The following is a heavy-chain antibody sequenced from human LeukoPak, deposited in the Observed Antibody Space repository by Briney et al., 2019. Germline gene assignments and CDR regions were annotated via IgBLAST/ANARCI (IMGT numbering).Heavy chain of an antibody. CDR2: IYHSGST. CDR3: AREGYGDYIWFDP. V-gene: IGHV4-4*02. Sequence: SGTLSLTCAVSGGSISSSNWWSWVRQPPGKGLEWIGEIYHSGSTNYNPSLKSRVTISVDKSKNQFSLKLSSVTAADTAVYYCAREGYGDYIWFDPWGQGTLVTVSS. D-gene: IGHD4-17*01. CDR1: GGSISSSNW. J-gene: IGHJ5*02.